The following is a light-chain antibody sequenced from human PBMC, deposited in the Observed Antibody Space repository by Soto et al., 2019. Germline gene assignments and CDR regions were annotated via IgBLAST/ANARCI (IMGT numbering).Light chain of an antibody. Sequence: DIQRTQSPSSLSASVGDRVTITCQASQDITNYLNWYQPKPGKAPKLLIYGASNLETGVPSRFSGSGSGTDFTFTIRSLKAEDIGTDFCQQYDSVFTFGQGTRLEIK. CDR1: QDITNY. CDR3: QQYDSVFT. J-gene: IGKJ5*01. CDR2: GAS. V-gene: IGKV1-33*01.